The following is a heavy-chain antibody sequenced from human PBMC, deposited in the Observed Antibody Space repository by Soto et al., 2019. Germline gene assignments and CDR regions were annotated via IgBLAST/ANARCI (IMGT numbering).Heavy chain of an antibody. V-gene: IGHV3-33*06. Sequence: PGGSLRLSCAAPGFTFSSYGMHWVRQAPGKGLEWVAVMWNDGSNKYYADSVKGRFTISRDNSKNTVYLQMNSLRAEDTAVYYCAKEFWSGPFDYWGQGTLVTVSS. CDR1: GFTFSSYG. J-gene: IGHJ4*02. CDR3: AKEFWSGPFDY. D-gene: IGHD3-3*01. CDR2: MWNDGSNK.